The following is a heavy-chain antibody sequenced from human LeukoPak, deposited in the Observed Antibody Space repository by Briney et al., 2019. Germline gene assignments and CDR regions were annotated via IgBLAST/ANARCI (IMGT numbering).Heavy chain of an antibody. CDR2: IKQDGSEK. CDR1: GFTFSSYW. D-gene: IGHD6-13*01. Sequence: PGGSLRLSCAASGFTFSSYWMTWVRQAPGKGLDWVAKIKQDGSEKYYVDSVKGRFTISRDNAKNSLYLQMNSLGAEDTAVYYCARRGTSSSWAHFDYWGQGTLVTVSS. V-gene: IGHV3-7*05. CDR3: ARRGTSSSWAHFDY. J-gene: IGHJ4*02.